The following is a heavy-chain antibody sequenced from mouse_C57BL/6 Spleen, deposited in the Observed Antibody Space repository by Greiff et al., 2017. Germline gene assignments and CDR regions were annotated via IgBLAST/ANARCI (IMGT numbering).Heavy chain of an antibody. CDR2: IHPNSGST. CDR1: GYTFTSYW. CDR3: ARVSYYSNYGYFDV. D-gene: IGHD2-5*01. V-gene: IGHV1-64*01. J-gene: IGHJ1*03. Sequence: QVHVKQPGAELVKPGASVKLSCKASGYTFTSYWMHWVKQRPGQGLEWIGMIHPNSGSTNYNEKFKSKATLTVDKSSSTAYMQLSSLTSEDSAVYYCARVSYYSNYGYFDVWGTGTTVTVSS.